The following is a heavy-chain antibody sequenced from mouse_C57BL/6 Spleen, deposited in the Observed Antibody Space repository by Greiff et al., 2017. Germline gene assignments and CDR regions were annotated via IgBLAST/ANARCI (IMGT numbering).Heavy chain of an antibody. V-gene: IGHV1-64*01. CDR2: IHPNSGST. Sequence: VQLQQPGAELVKPGASVKLSCKASGYTFTSYWMHWVKQRPRQGLEWIGMIHPNSGSTNYNEKFKSKATLTVDKSSSTAYMQLSSLTSEDSAVYYCARGSSGYVGFDYWGQGTTLTVSS. CDR1: GYTFTSYW. CDR3: ARGSSGYVGFDY. D-gene: IGHD3-2*02. J-gene: IGHJ2*01.